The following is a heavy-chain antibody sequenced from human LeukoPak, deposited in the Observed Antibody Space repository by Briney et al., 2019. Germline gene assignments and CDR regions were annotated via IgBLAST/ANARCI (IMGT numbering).Heavy chain of an antibody. CDR3: ARGRYYDSSGYPGSDAFDI. Sequence: GGSLRLSCAASGFTFSSYSMNWVRQAPGKGLEWVSSISSSSYIYYADSVKGRFTISRDNAKNSLYLRMNSLRAEDTAVYYCARGRYYDSSGYPGSDAFDIWGQGTMVTVSS. CDR1: GFTFSSYS. J-gene: IGHJ3*02. CDR2: ISSSSYI. V-gene: IGHV3-21*01. D-gene: IGHD3-22*01.